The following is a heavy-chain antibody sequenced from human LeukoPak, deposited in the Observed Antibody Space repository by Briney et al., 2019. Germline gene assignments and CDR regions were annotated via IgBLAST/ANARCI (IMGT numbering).Heavy chain of an antibody. V-gene: IGHV4-39*01. CDR3: ARLELDGYNWYY. CDR2: IYYSGST. CDR1: GGSISSSSYY. J-gene: IGHJ4*02. D-gene: IGHD5-24*01. Sequence: SETLSLTCTVSGGSISSSSYYWGWIRQPPGQGLEWIGSIYYSGSTYYNPSLKSRVTISADTSKNQFSLKLSSVTAADTAVYYCARLELDGYNWYYWGQGTLVTVSS.